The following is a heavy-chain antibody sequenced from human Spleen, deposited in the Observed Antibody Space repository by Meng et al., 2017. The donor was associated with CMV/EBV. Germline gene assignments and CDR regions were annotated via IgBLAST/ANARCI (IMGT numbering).Heavy chain of an antibody. V-gene: IGHV3-48*03. CDR3: ARGDIY. J-gene: IGHJ4*02. Sequence: GESLKISCAASGFTFSSYAMSWVRQAPGKGLEWVSYISNSGSTIYYADSVKGRFTISRDNAKNSLYLQMNSLRAEDTAVYYCARGDIYWGQGTLVTVSS. CDR1: GFTFSSYA. D-gene: IGHD3-9*01. CDR2: ISNSGSTI.